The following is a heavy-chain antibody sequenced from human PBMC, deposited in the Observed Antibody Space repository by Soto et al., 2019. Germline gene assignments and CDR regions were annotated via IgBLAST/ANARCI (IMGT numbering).Heavy chain of an antibody. CDR2: INHSGST. Sequence: SETLSLTCAVYGGSFSGYYWSWIRQPPGKGLEWIGEINHSGSTNYNPSLKSRVTISVDTSKNQFSLKLSSVTAADTAVYYCAGRLYSSGSYYFDYWGQGTLVTVSS. D-gene: IGHD6-19*01. CDR1: GGSFSGYY. V-gene: IGHV4-34*01. CDR3: AGRLYSSGSYYFDY. J-gene: IGHJ4*02.